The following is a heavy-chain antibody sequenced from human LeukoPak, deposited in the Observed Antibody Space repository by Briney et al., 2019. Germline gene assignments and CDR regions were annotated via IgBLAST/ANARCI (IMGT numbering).Heavy chain of an antibody. D-gene: IGHD1-26*01. Sequence: GESLKISCKGSGYSFTSYWIGWVRQMPGKGLEWMGIIYPGDSDTRYSPSFQGQVTISADKSISTAYLQWSSLKASDTAMYYCARQLLTGYSGSYQPSSAFDIWGQGTMVTVSS. CDR2: IYPGDSDT. CDR3: ARQLLTGYSGSYQPSSAFDI. CDR1: GYSFTSYW. J-gene: IGHJ3*02. V-gene: IGHV5-51*01.